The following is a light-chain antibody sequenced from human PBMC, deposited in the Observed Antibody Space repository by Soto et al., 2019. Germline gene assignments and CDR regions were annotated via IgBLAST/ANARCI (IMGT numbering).Light chain of an antibody. J-gene: IGKJ1*01. V-gene: IGKV1-5*01. Sequence: DIQMTQSPSALSASVGDRVTITCRASQSISSWLAWYQQKPGKAPKLLIYDASSLESGVPSRFSGSRSGTEFTLTISSLQPDDFATYNGQQYNSFSGTFGQGTKVDIK. CDR1: QSISSW. CDR2: DAS. CDR3: QQYNSFSGT.